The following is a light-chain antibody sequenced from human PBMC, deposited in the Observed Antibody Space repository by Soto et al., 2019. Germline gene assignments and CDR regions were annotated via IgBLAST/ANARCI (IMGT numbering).Light chain of an antibody. J-gene: IGKJ4*01. CDR1: QSVSSSY. Sequence: EIVLTQSPGTLTLSPGERATLSCRASQSVSSSYLAWYQQKPGQAPRLLIYGASTGATGIPARFSVSGSGTDFSLTISSLQSEDFAVYYCLQYHNLPLTFGGGTQVEIK. CDR3: LQYHNLPLT. CDR2: GAS. V-gene: IGKV3D-7*01.